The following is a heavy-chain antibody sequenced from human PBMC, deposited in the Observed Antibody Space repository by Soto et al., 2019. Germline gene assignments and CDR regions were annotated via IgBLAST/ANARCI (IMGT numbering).Heavy chain of an antibody. CDR1: GGSISSSNYY. CDR3: ERPTLGAFDI. V-gene: IGHV4-39*01. CDR2: IYYSGST. D-gene: IGHD3-16*01. J-gene: IGHJ3*02. Sequence: PSETLSLTCTVSGGSISSSNYYWGWIRQPPGKGLEWIGSIYYSGSTAYNSSLKSRVTMSVDTSKNQLSLRLSSVTAADTAVYYCERPTLGAFDIWGQGTTVTVSS.